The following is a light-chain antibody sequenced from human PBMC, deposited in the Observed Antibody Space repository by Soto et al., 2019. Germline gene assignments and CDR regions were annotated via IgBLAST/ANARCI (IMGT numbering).Light chain of an antibody. CDR3: PQYSSSPT. V-gene: IGKV4-1*01. CDR2: GAS. Sequence: DIVMSQAPDSLAGSLGERASITCRSSRSGFYSPNKKNYLAWYQQKPGQAPRLLIYGASSRATGIPDRFSGSGSGTDFPLTISSLEPEDFEVYYCPQYSSSPTVGPVTRLEIK. CDR1: RSGFYSPNKKNY. J-gene: IGKJ5*01.